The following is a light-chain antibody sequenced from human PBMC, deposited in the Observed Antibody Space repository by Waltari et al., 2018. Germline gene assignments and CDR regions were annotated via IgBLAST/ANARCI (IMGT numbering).Light chain of an antibody. CDR3: QQYNDWPPVT. CDR1: QHIRSK. Sequence: EIVMTQSPATLSVSPGERATLSCRASQHIRSKLAWYQQTPGQAPRLLIYDASTRATGIPARFSGSGSGTEFTLTISSLQSEDLAVYYCQQYNDWPPVTFGGGTKVEIK. J-gene: IGKJ4*01. V-gene: IGKV3-15*01. CDR2: DAS.